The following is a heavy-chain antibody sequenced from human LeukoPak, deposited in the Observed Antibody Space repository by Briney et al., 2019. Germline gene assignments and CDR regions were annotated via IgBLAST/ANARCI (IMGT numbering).Heavy chain of an antibody. D-gene: IGHD3-16*01. CDR3: AREALGELTPFDY. V-gene: IGHV3-30-3*01. Sequence: GGSLRLSCAASGFTFSSYAMHWVRQAPGKGLEWVAVISYDGSNKYYADSVKGRFTISRDNSKNTLYLQMNSLRAEDTAVYYCAREALGELTPFDYWGQGTLVTVSS. J-gene: IGHJ4*02. CDR1: GFTFSSYA. CDR2: ISYDGSNK.